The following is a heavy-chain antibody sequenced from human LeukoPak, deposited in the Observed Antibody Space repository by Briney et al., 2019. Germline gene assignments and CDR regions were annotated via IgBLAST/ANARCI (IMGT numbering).Heavy chain of an antibody. Sequence: SETLSLTCTVSGYSISSGSYYWSWIRQPAGKGLEWIGRIYTSGSTNYNPSLKSRVTISVDTSKNQFSLKLSSVTAADTAVYYCARDQGYYYYYMDVWGKGTTVTVSS. V-gene: IGHV4-61*02. CDR2: IYTSGST. J-gene: IGHJ6*03. CDR3: ARDQGYYYYYMDV. CDR1: GYSISSGSYY.